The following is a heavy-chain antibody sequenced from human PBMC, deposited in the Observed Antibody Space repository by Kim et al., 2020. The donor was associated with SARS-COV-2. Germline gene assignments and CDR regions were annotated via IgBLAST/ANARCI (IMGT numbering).Heavy chain of an antibody. CDR2: FDPEDGET. CDR1: GYTLTELS. CDR3: ATASPSGGSCKSEPCLGYYYGMDV. V-gene: IGHV1-24*01. D-gene: IGHD2-15*01. Sequence: ASVKVSCKVSGYTLTELSMHWVRQAPGKGLEWMGGFDPEDGETIYAQKFQGRVTMTEDTSTDTAYMELSSLRSEDTAVYYCATASPSGGSCKSEPCLGYYYGMDVWGQGTTVTVSS. J-gene: IGHJ6*02.